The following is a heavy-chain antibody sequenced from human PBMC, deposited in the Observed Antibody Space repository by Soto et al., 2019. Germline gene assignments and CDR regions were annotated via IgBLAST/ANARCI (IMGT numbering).Heavy chain of an antibody. Sequence: SETLSLTCTVSGGSVSSGRYYWSWIRQRPGKGLEWIGYIYYSGLTNYSPSLKSRVAISIDTSKNQFSLILSSVTAADTAVYYCVRTPTSPRRFDSWGQGTLVTVS. CDR1: GGSVSSGRYY. D-gene: IGHD2-15*01. V-gene: IGHV4-61*01. CDR3: VRTPTSPRRFDS. J-gene: IGHJ5*01. CDR2: IYYSGLT.